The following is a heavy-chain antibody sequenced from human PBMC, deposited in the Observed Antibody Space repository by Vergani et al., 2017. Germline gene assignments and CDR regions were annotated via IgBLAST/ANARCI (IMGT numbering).Heavy chain of an antibody. CDR1: GGTFSSYA. V-gene: IGHV1-69*18. CDR2: IIPIFGTA. J-gene: IGHJ6*02. CDR3: ARPKTAYCGGDCYSSYYYYGMDV. Sequence: QVQLVQSGAEVQKPGSSVKVSCKASGGTFSSYAISWVQQAPGQGLEWMGRIIPIFGTANYAQKFQGRVTITADESTSTAYMELSSLRSEDTAVYYCARPKTAYCGGDCYSSYYYYGMDVWGQGTTVTVSS. D-gene: IGHD2-21*02.